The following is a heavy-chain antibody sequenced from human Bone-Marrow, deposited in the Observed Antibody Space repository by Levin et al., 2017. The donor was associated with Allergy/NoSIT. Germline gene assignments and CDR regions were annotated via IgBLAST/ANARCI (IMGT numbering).Heavy chain of an antibody. CDR1: GFTFSSYD. Sequence: PGGSLRLSCAASGFTFSSYDMHWVRQATGKGLEWVSAIGTAGDTYYPGSVKGRFTISRENAKNSLYLQMNSLRAGDTAVYYCARDRGGLVAGTTFFDLWGRGTLVTVSS. CDR3: ARDRGGLVAGTTFFDL. J-gene: IGHJ2*01. CDR2: IGTAGDT. V-gene: IGHV3-13*01. D-gene: IGHD1-7*01.